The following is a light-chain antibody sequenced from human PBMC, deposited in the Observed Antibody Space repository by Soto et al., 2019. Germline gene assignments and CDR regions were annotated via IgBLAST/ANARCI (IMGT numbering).Light chain of an antibody. J-gene: IGKJ1*01. Sequence: EIVLTQSPGTLSLSPGERVTLSCRASQSVSSSYLAWYQQKPGQAPRLLIYGASSRATGIPDRFSGSGSGTDFTVTISRLEPEDFAVYYCQQYGSSPWTFGQGTKVEIK. CDR1: QSVSSSY. CDR3: QQYGSSPWT. CDR2: GAS. V-gene: IGKV3-20*01.